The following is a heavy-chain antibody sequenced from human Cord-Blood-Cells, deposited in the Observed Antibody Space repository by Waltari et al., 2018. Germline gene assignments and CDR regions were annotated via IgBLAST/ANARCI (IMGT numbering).Heavy chain of an antibody. CDR3: ARDLAYYYYGMDV. Sequence: EVQLVESGGGLVQPGGSLRLSCAASGFTFSSYEMNWVRQAPGKGLEWVSYISSSGSTIYYADSVKGRFTISRDNAKNSLYLQMNSLRAEDTAVYYCARDLAYYYYGMDVWGQGTTVTVSS. CDR2: ISSSGSTI. CDR1: GFTFSSYE. J-gene: IGHJ6*02. V-gene: IGHV3-48*03.